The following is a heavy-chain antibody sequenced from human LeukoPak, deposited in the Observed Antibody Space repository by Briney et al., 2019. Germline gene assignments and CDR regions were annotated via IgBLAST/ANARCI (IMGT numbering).Heavy chain of an antibody. CDR2: LNWNGDHT. CDR1: GFTFDDHG. Sequence: GGSLRLSCAASGFTFDDHGMSWFRQPPGKGLEWVSALNWNGDHTGYADSVKGRFTISRDNAKKSLYLQMNSLTVEDTAFYYCAREEGPYFDCWGQGTLVTVSS. V-gene: IGHV3-20*04. CDR3: AREEGPYFDC. J-gene: IGHJ4*02.